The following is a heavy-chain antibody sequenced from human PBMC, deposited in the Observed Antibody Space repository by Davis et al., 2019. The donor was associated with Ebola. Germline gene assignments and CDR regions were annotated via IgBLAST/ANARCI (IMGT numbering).Heavy chain of an antibody. CDR2: ISSSSSYI. CDR1: GFTFSSYS. D-gene: IGHD3-3*01. Sequence: GESLKISCAASGFTFSSYSMNWVRQAPGKGLEWVSSISSSSSYIYYADSVKGRFTISRDNAKNSLYLQMNSLRAEDTAVYYCARDLLLDFWSGQPRAGGLDYWGQGTLVTVSS. J-gene: IGHJ4*02. CDR3: ARDLLLDFWSGQPRAGGLDY. V-gene: IGHV3-21*01.